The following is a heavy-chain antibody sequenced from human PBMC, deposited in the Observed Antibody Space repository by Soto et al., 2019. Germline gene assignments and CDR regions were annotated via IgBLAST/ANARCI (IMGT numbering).Heavy chain of an antibody. CDR2: ISAYNGNT. CDR3: ARVRYCSGGSCYHSTHNWFEP. Sequence: ASVKVSCKASGYTFTCYGISWVRQAPGQGLEWMGWISAYNGNTNYAQKLQGRVTMTADESTSTAYMELSSLRSEDTAVYYCARVRYCSGGSCYHSTHNWFEPWGQGTLVTVSS. D-gene: IGHD2-15*01. V-gene: IGHV1-18*01. CDR1: GYTFTCYG. J-gene: IGHJ5*02.